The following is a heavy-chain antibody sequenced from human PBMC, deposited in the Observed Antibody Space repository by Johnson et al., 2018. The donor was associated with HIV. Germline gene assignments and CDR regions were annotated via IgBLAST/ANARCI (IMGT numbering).Heavy chain of an antibody. CDR2: IKSNTDGGTT. CDR3: SSDYSDSGGYRIRAFDI. J-gene: IGHJ3*02. Sequence: VQLVESGGGVVQPGRSLRLACPDSGFTFSNAWMSWVRQAPGKGLEWVGRIKSNTDGGTTDYAAPVKGRFTSPSDNAKNSLLVQMNSMRDEDTAVYYCSSDYSDSGGYRIRAFDIWGQGTMVTVSS. D-gene: IGHD3-22*01. CDR1: GFTFSNAW. V-gene: IGHV3-15*01.